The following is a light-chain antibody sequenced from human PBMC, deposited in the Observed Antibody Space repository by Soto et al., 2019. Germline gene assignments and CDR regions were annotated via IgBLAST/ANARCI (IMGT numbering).Light chain of an antibody. CDR1: QSISSW. J-gene: IGKJ4*01. V-gene: IGKV1-5*03. Sequence: DIQMTQSPSTLSASVGDRVIITCRARQSISSWLAWYQQKPGKAPKLLIYGASSLDSGVPSRCSGSGSGPEFTLTISSLQPDDFATYYCQHYDGYSALTFGGGTKVEIK. CDR3: QHYDGYSALT. CDR2: GAS.